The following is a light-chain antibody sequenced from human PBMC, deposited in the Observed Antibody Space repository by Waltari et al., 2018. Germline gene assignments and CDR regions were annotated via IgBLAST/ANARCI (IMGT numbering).Light chain of an antibody. Sequence: DIQMTQSPSTLSASVGDRVTITCRASQSISSWLAWFEQKPGKAPKLLIYRASTLESGVPSRFSGSGSGPEFTLTISSLQPDDVATYYCQQYNSYPWTFGGGTKVQIK. CDR3: QQYNSYPWT. J-gene: IGKJ4*02. CDR1: QSISSW. V-gene: IGKV1-5*03. CDR2: RAS.